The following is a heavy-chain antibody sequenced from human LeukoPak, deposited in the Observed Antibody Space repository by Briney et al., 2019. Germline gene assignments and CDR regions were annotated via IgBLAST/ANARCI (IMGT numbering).Heavy chain of an antibody. V-gene: IGHV1-46*01. J-gene: IGHJ5*02. CDR2: INPTGDST. Sequence: ASVKVSCKASGYTFTSYGISWVRQAPGQGLEWMGLINPTGDSTDYAQKFQGRVTMTRDMSTSTDYLELSSLRSEDTAIYYCARDNSLDYNAWWFDPWGQGTLVTVSS. D-gene: IGHD3-10*01. CDR1: GYTFTSYG. CDR3: ARDNSLDYNAWWFDP.